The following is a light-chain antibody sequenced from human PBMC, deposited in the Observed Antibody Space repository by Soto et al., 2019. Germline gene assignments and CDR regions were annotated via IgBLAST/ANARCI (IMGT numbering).Light chain of an antibody. J-gene: IGLJ2*01. Sequence: QSVLTQPASVSGSPGQSITISCIGTSSDVGSYNLVSWYQQYPGKAPKLMIYEVTERPSGVSNRFSGSKSGNTASLTISGLQADDEADYYCCAYTSSATLVFGGGTKLTV. CDR2: EVT. V-gene: IGLV2-23*02. CDR1: SSDVGSYNL. CDR3: CAYTSSATLV.